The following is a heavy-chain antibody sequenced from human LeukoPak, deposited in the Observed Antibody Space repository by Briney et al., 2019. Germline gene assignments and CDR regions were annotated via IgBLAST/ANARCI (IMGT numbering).Heavy chain of an antibody. CDR2: ISSSSSTI. D-gene: IGHD3-10*01. J-gene: IGHJ4*02. V-gene: IGHV3-48*03. CDR1: GFTFSSYE. Sequence: GGPLRLSCAASGFTFSSYEMNWVRQAPGKGLEWVSNISSSSSTIYYADSVKGRFTISRDNAKNSLYLQMNRLRAEDTAVYYCARGVNTLLLWFGEFDYWGQGTLVTVSS. CDR3: ARGVNTLLLWFGEFDY.